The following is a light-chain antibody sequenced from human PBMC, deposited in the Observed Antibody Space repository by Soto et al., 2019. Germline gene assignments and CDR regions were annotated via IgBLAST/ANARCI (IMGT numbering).Light chain of an antibody. J-gene: IGKJ4*01. V-gene: IGKV3-11*01. CDR1: QSVSSV. CDR3: QQRSNCPLS. CDR2: DAS. Sequence: EIVLTQSPATLSLSPGERATLSCRASQSVSSVLAWYQQKPGQAPRLLIYDASNRATGIPARFSGSGSGTDFTLTISSLEPADFAVYYCQQRSNCPLSFGGGTKVAIK.